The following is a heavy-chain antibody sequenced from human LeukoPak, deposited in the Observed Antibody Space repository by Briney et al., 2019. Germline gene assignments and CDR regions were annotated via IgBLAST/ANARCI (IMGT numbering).Heavy chain of an antibody. J-gene: IGHJ6*02. CDR2: IYYSGST. D-gene: IGHD1-26*01. Sequence: PSETLSLTCTVSGGSISSYYWSWIRQPPGKGLEWVGYIYYSGSTNYNPSLKSRVTISVDTSKNQFSLKLSSVTAADTAVYYCARGGTVPYYYYGMDVWGQGTTVTVSS. CDR3: ARGGTVPYYYYGMDV. V-gene: IGHV4-59*12. CDR1: GGSISSYY.